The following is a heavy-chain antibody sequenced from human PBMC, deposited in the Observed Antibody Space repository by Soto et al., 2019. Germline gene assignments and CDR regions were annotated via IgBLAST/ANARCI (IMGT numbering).Heavy chain of an antibody. CDR1: GGSINTFDFS. CDR2: IYQSGRT. J-gene: IGHJ6*02. Sequence: QTLSLTCAVSGGSINTFDFSWSWIRQPPGRGLEWIGSIYQSGRTYYIPSLKSRVTMSLEKSKNQFSLKINSVVAADTAIYYCAREMTIFGVAPGGGVDVWGQGTTVTVSS. V-gene: IGHV4-30-2*01. D-gene: IGHD3-3*01. CDR3: AREMTIFGVAPGGGVDV.